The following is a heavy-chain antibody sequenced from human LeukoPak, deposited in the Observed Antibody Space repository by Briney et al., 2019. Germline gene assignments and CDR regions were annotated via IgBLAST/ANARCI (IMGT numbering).Heavy chain of an antibody. D-gene: IGHD2-2*01. CDR2: IRSKAYGGTT. Sequence: PGGSLRLSCTASGFTFGDYAMSWFRQAPGKGLEWVGFIRSKAYGGTTEYAASVKGRFTISRDDSKSIAYLQMNSLKTEDTAVYYCTRDCSSTSCYGPTYFQHWGQGTLVTVSS. CDR1: GFTFGDYA. CDR3: TRDCSSTSCYGPTYFQH. V-gene: IGHV3-49*03. J-gene: IGHJ1*01.